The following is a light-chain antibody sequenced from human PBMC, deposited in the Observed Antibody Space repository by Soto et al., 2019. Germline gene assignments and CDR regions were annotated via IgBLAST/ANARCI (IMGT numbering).Light chain of an antibody. CDR3: QQYNNWPPTWT. Sequence: EIVLTQSPGTLSLSPGERATLSCRASQSVSSSYLAWYQQKPGQAPRLLIYGASSRATGIPDRFSGSGSGTDFTLTISRLEPEDFAVYYCQQYNNWPPTWTFGQGTKVEI. CDR1: QSVSSSY. V-gene: IGKV3-20*01. J-gene: IGKJ1*01. CDR2: GAS.